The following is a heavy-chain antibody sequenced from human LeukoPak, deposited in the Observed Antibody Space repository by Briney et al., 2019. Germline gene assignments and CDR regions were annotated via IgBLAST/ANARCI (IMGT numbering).Heavy chain of an antibody. CDR1: GFSFSCYA. D-gene: IGHD2-2*01. J-gene: IGHJ6*03. Sequence: EGLLIFCWAAAGFSFSCYAMSLLRLAPGKLLELVSAFSGSCGSTYYAYSVNRRFIFSRDNSKNPHLLQMNSLRAEDTAVYYCAKDHLFVVAAVKTNYYYYYMDVWGKGTTVTVSS. V-gene: IGHV3-23*01. CDR3: AKDHLFVVAAVKTNYYYYYMDV. CDR2: FSGSCGST.